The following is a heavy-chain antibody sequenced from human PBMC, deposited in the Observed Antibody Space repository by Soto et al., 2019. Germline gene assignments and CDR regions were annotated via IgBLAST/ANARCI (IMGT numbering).Heavy chain of an antibody. CDR2: FDPEDVET. Sequence: QVQLVQSGTAVKKPGASVKVSCKVSGSTLNELAIHWVRQAHGKGLEWMGGFDPEDVETIYAQKFQGRTTMTDDTSTDTAYMELSGLGXEDTAXYYCXTEKISRSXXXRLXYYFDDWGQGTQVTVSS. CDR3: XTEKISRSXXXRLXYYFDD. J-gene: IGHJ4*02. V-gene: IGHV1-24*01. CDR1: GSTLNELA. D-gene: IGHD2-15*01.